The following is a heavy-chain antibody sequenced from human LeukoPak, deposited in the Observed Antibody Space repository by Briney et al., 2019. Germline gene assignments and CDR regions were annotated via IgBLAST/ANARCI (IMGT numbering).Heavy chain of an antibody. D-gene: IGHD3-10*02. CDR1: RFTFSSYG. J-gene: IGHJ3*02. Sequence: GGSLRLSCGASRFTFSSYGMHWVRQAPGKGLEWVAFIRYDGNNKYQPDSVKGRFTISRDNSKNTLYLQMNSLRAEDTAVYYCAKDRTMFSGDDAFDIWGQGTMVTVSS. CDR2: IRYDGNNK. V-gene: IGHV3-30*02. CDR3: AKDRTMFSGDDAFDI.